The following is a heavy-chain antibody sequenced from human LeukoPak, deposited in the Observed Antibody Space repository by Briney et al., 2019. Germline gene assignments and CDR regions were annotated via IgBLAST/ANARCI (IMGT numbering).Heavy chain of an antibody. CDR1: GGSISSSSYY. J-gene: IGHJ4*02. CDR2: IYYSGST. Sequence: PSETLSLTCTVSGGSISSSSYYWGWIRQPPGKGLEWIGGIYYSGSTYYNPSLKSRVTISVDTSKNQFSLKLSSVTAADTAVYYCASLSRGLAYFGGDCYYDYWGQGTLVTVSS. D-gene: IGHD2-21*01. CDR3: ASLSRGLAYFGGDCYYDY. V-gene: IGHV4-39*01.